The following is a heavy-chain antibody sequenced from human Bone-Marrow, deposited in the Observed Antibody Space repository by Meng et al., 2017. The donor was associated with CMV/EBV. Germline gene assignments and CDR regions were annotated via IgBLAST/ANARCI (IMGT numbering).Heavy chain of an antibody. CDR1: GYTFTGYY. CDR3: ARDRSGDRFLEWSGRAFDI. D-gene: IGHD3-3*01. V-gene: IGHV1-2*02. J-gene: IGHJ3*02. Sequence: ASVKVSCKASGYTFTGYYMHWVRQAPGQGLEWMGWINPNSGGTNYAQKFQGRVTMTRDTSISTAYMELSRLRSDDTAVYYCARDRSGDRFLEWSGRAFDIWGQGTMVTVSS. CDR2: INPNSGGT.